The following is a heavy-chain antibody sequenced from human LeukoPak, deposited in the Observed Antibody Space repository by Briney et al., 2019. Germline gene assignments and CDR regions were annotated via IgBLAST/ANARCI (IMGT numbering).Heavy chain of an antibody. J-gene: IGHJ5*02. Sequence: SQTLTLTCTVSGGSISSGDYYWSWIRQPPGKGLEWIAYMYYSGSTYYNPSLKSRVTMSADTSKNQLSLKLSSVTAADTAVYYCARPYYYDSRIDPWGQGILVTVSS. CDR3: ARPYYYDSRIDP. V-gene: IGHV4-30-4*01. D-gene: IGHD3-22*01. CDR1: GGSISSGDYY. CDR2: MYYSGST.